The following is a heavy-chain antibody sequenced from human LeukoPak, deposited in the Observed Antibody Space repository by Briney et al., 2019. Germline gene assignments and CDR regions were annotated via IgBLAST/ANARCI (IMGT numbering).Heavy chain of an antibody. J-gene: IGHJ4*02. CDR3: AREVFTHETYYDCWSGYPLTYFDY. Sequence: KSSETLSLTCTVSGYSISNGYYWGWIRQPPGKGLEWIGSIYHRGSTYYNPSLKSRVTISVDTSKNQFSLKLSSVTAADTAVYYCAREVFTHETYYDCWSGYPLTYFDYWGQGTLVTVSS. CDR2: IYHRGST. CDR1: GYSISNGYY. V-gene: IGHV4-38-2*02. D-gene: IGHD3-3*01.